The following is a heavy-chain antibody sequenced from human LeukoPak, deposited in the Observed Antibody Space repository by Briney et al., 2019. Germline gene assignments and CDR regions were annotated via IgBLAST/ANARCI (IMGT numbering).Heavy chain of an antibody. J-gene: IGHJ6*03. CDR3: ARVRVDDSSGYYYNRYYYYYMDV. Sequence: SETLSLTCTVSGYSISSGYYWGWIRQPPGKGLEWSGSIYHSGSTYYNPSLKSRLTISADTSKNQFSLRPSSVTAPDTAVYYCARVRVDDSSGYYYNRYYYYYMDVWGKGTTVTVSS. CDR1: GYSISSGYY. CDR2: IYHSGST. V-gene: IGHV4-38-2*02. D-gene: IGHD3-22*01.